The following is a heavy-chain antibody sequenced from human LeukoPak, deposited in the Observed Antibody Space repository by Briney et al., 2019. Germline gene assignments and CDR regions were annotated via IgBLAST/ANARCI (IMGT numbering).Heavy chain of an antibody. J-gene: IGHJ6*02. D-gene: IGHD2-2*01. CDR1: GFSFSDYY. V-gene: IGHV3-11*04. Sequence: GGSLRLSCVACGFSFSDYYMSWVRQAPGRGLEWVSYISGGGSDLYYADSVKGRFTIYRDNANSSLYLQMNSLRGEDTGVYYIARSICYYYTMDVWGQGTTVTVSS. CDR3: ARSICYYYTMDV. CDR2: ISGGGSDL.